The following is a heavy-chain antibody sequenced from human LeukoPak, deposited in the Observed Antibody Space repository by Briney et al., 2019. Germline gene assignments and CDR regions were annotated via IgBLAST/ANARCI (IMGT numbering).Heavy chain of an antibody. CDR1: GYTFTGYY. Sequence: ASVKVSCKASGYTFTGYYMHCVRQAPGQGLEWMGRINPNSGGTNYAQKFQGRVTMTRDTSISTAYMELRRLRSDDTAVYYCARDHYDSSGYSMGYWGQGTLVTVSS. CDR2: INPNSGGT. D-gene: IGHD3-22*01. V-gene: IGHV1-2*06. J-gene: IGHJ4*02. CDR3: ARDHYDSSGYSMGY.